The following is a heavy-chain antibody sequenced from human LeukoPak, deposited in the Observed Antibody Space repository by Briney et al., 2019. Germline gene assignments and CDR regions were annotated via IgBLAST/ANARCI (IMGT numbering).Heavy chain of an antibody. CDR2: ISGSGINT. V-gene: IGHV3-23*01. CDR1: GGSISSSSYY. CDR3: AKEAYDSSGYKYFDL. J-gene: IGHJ2*01. Sequence: ETLSLTCTVSGGSISSSSYYWGWIRQPPGKGLEWVSHISGSGINTYYADSVKGRFTISRDNSKNTLYLQMNSLRAEDTAVYYCAKEAYDSSGYKYFDLWGRGTLVTVSS. D-gene: IGHD3-22*01.